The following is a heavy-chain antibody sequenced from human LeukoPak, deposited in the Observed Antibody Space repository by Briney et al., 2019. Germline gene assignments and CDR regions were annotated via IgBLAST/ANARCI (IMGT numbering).Heavy chain of an antibody. CDR2: IYYTGNT. CDR1: GDSLTGYY. CDR3: ARGSQDPSSWFHLYYYYYYMDV. J-gene: IGHJ6*03. V-gene: IGHV4-39*07. Sequence: SETLSLTCTVSGDSLTGYYWGWIRQPPGKGLEWIGNIYYTGNTYYNPSLKSRVTISVDTSKNQFSLKLSSVTAADTAVYYCARGSQDPSSWFHLYYYYYYMDVWGKGTTVTVSS. D-gene: IGHD6-13*01.